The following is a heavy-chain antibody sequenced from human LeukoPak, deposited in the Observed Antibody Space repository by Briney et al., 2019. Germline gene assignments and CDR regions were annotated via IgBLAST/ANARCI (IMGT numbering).Heavy chain of an antibody. CDR1: GFTFNTYT. J-gene: IGHJ4*02. V-gene: IGHV3-21*01. CDR2: ISSSSIYI. CDR3: ARDRDPYYFDF. Sequence: GGSLRLSCAASGFTFNTYTINWVRQAPGKGLEWVSSISSSSIYIYYADSLKGRFTISRNNAKNSLYLHIDSLRAEDTAVYYCARDRDPYYFDFWGQGTLVTVSS.